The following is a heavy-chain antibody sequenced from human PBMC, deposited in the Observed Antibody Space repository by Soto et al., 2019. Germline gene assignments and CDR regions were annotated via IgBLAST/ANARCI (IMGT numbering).Heavy chain of an antibody. V-gene: IGHV1-46*01. CDR1: GYTFTSYY. J-gene: IGHJ6*02. CDR3: ARGKGGSGWSKNYYYYGMDV. Sequence: GASVKVSCKASGYTFTSYYMHWVRQAPGQGLEGMGIINPSGGSTSYAQKFQGRVTMTRDTSTSTVYMELSSLRSEDTAVYYFARGKGGSGWSKNYYYYGMDVWCQGDTGTV. D-gene: IGHD6-19*01. CDR2: INPSGGST.